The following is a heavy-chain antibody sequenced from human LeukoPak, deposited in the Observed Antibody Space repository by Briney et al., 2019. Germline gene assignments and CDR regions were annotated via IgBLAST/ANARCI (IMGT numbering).Heavy chain of an antibody. Sequence: ASVKVSCKASGYTFTGYYMHWVRQAPGQGLEWMGRINPNSGGTNYAQKLQGRVTMTRDTSISTAYMELSRLRSDDTAVYCCFFYDSSGYGLDVGGKGTTVTVSS. CDR2: INPNSGGT. CDR1: GYTFTGYY. CDR3: FFYDSSGYGLDV. J-gene: IGHJ6*04. V-gene: IGHV1-2*06. D-gene: IGHD3-22*01.